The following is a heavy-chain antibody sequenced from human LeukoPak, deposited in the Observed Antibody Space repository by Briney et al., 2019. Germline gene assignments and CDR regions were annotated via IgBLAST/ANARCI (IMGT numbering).Heavy chain of an antibody. J-gene: IGHJ4*02. V-gene: IGHV3-30*03. CDR1: GFTFSSYG. CDR3: ETEGSFDY. Sequence: GGSLRLSCAASGFTFSSYGMHWVRQAPGKGLEWVSVISCDASNKYYADSVRGRFTISRDNSKNTLYLQMNSLRAEDAAVYYCETEGSFDYWGQGTLVTVSS. CDR2: ISCDASNK.